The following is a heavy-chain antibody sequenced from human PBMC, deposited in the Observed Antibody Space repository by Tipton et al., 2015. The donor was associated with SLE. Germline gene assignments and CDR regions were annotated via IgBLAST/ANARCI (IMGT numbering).Heavy chain of an antibody. V-gene: IGHV4-39*01. CDR1: GGSISSSSYY. CDR3: ASFSYGSPQYFQH. D-gene: IGHD3-16*01. Sequence: LRLSCTVSGGSISSSSYYWGWIRQPPGKGLEWIGSIYYSGSTYYNPSLKSRVTISVDTSKNQFSLKLSSATAADTAVYYCASFSYGSPQYFQHWGQGTLVTVSS. J-gene: IGHJ1*01. CDR2: IYYSGST.